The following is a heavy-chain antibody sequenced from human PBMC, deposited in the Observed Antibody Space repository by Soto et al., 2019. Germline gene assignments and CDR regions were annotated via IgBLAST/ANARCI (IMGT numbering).Heavy chain of an antibody. D-gene: IGHD6-19*01. J-gene: IGHJ5*02. CDR2: IYHSGST. Sequence: QLQLQESGSGLVKPSQTLSLTCAVSGGSIRSGGYSWSWLRQPPGKVLEWIGYIYHSGSTYYNPSLKSRVTIFVDRSKNQFSMKLSSVTAADTAVYYCARGIAVAGTWFDPWGQGTLVTVSS. CDR1: GGSIRSGGYS. V-gene: IGHV4-30-2*01. CDR3: ARGIAVAGTWFDP.